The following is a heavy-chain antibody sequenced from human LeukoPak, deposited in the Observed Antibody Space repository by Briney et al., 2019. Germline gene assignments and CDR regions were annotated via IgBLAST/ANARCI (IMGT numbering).Heavy chain of an antibody. CDR2: INPNSGGT. CDR1: GYTFTGYF. D-gene: IGHD3-10*01. CDR3: ARNHYGSGSDFDY. V-gene: IGHV1-2*02. Sequence: ASLKVSCKASGYTFTGYFIHWVRQAPGQGLEWMGWINPNSGGTNYAQKFQGRVTMTRDTSISTAYMELSRLRSDDTAVYYCARNHYGSGSDFDYWGQGTLVTVSS. J-gene: IGHJ4*02.